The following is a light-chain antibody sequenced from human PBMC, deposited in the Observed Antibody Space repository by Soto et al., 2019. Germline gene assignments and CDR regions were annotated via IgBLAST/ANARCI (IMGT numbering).Light chain of an antibody. J-gene: IGLJ3*02. V-gene: IGLV1-44*01. CDR1: TSNIGDNH. CDR3: ATWDDALNGWV. Sequence: SALSQPPSASGTPGQRVTISCSGSTSNIGDNHVSWYKQFPGAAPKLLIYNTHQRPAGAPDRISGSKSGTSASLAISGLQSEDEADYYCATWDDALNGWVFGGGTKVTVL. CDR2: NTH.